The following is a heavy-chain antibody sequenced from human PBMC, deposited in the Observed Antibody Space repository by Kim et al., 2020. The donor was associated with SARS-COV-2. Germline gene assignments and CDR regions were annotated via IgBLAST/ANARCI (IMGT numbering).Heavy chain of an antibody. D-gene: IGHD3-16*01. J-gene: IGHJ5*02. V-gene: IGHV3-11*01. Sequence: YADSVKGRFTIARYNAENSLYLQMNSLRGEDTAVYYCVRGYASTWGPCDLWGQGTLVTVSS. CDR3: VRGYASTWGPCDL.